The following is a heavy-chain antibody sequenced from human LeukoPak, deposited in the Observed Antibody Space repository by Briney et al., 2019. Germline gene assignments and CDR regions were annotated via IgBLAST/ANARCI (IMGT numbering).Heavy chain of an antibody. Sequence: GGSLRLSCAASGXTFNKAWMSWVRQAPGKGREWIDRIKSKTDGGTTDYAAPVKDRFTISRDDSKNTLYLQMNSLKIEDTAVYYCTTSGSYFDYWGQGTLVTVSS. CDR3: TTSGSYFDY. CDR2: IKSKTDGGTT. J-gene: IGHJ4*02. D-gene: IGHD1-26*01. V-gene: IGHV3-15*01. CDR1: GXTFNKAW.